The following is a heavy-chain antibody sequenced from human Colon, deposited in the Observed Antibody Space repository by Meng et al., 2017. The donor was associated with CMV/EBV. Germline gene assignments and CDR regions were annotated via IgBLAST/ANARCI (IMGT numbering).Heavy chain of an antibody. CDR2: IYSAGST. V-gene: IGHV3-53*01. CDR1: GFTFSSYA. CDR3: ARDEFRGSYGMDL. J-gene: IGHJ6*02. Sequence: GESLKISCAASGFTFSSYAMSWVRQAPGKGLEWVSVIYSAGSTYYADSVKGRFTISRDNSKNTVYLQMNNLRSDDTALYYCARDEFRGSYGMDLWGQGTTVTVSS.